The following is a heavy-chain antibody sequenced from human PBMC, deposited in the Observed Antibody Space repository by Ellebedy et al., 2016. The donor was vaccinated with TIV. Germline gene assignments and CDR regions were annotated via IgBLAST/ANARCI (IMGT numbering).Heavy chain of an antibody. CDR2: IIPIFGTA. V-gene: IGHV1-69*13. D-gene: IGHD6-13*01. CDR1: GGTFSSYA. CDR3: ARGEAAAAGTVVWG. Sequence: SVKVSXXASGGTFSSYAISWVRQAPGQGLEWMGGIIPIFGTANYAQKFQGRVTITADESTSTAYMELSSLRSEDTAVYYCARGEAAAAGTVVWGWGQGTLVTVSS. J-gene: IGHJ4*02.